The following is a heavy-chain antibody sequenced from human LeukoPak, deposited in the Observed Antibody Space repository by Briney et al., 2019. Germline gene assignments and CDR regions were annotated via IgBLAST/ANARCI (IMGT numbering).Heavy chain of an antibody. J-gene: IGHJ6*03. D-gene: IGHD6-6*01. Sequence: GASVKVSCKASGYTFTSYAMNWVRQAPGQGLEWMGWINTNTGNPTYAQGFTGRFVFSLDTSVSTAYLQISSLKAEDTAVYYCARVLVGIAARPDSHYYYYYMDVWGKGTTVTVSS. CDR1: GYTFTSYA. CDR2: INTNTGNP. V-gene: IGHV7-4-1*02. CDR3: ARVLVGIAARPDSHYYYYYMDV.